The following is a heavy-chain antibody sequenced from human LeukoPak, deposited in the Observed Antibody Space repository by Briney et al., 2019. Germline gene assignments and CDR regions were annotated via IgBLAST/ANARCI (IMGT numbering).Heavy chain of an antibody. J-gene: IGHJ4*02. CDR3: AREPDYYDSSGHFDY. D-gene: IGHD3-22*01. V-gene: IGHV3-30-3*01. CDR1: GFTFSSYA. Sequence: GGSLRLSCAASGFTFSSYAMHWVRQAPGKGLEWVAIISYDGSNKYYADSVKGRFTISRGNSKNTLYLQMNSLRAEDTAVYYCAREPDYYDSSGHFDYWGQGTLVTVSS. CDR2: ISYDGSNK.